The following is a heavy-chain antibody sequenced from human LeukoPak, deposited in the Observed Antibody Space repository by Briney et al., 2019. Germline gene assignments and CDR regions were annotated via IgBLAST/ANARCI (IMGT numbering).Heavy chain of an antibody. J-gene: IGHJ4*02. CDR2: INSDGSST. CDR3: ARDLRDGDYV. D-gene: IGHD4-17*01. CDR1: GFTFSSYW. V-gene: IGHV3-74*01. Sequence: SGGSLRLSCAASGFTFSSYWMHWVRQAPGKGLVWDSRINSDGSSTSYADSVKGRFTISRDNAKNTLYLQMNSLRAEDTAVYYCARDLRDGDYVWGQGTLVTVSS.